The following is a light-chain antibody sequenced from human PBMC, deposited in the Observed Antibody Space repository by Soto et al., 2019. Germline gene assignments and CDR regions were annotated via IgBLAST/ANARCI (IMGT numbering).Light chain of an antibody. CDR1: SSDAGGYNF. V-gene: IGLV2-14*03. Sequence: QSALTQPASVSGSPGQSSTISCTGTSSDAGGYNFVSWYQQNPGKAPKFIIYDVRNRPSGVSNRFSGSRSGNTASLTISGLPAEDEADYYCSSYTSSSTVIFCGGTQLTVL. CDR2: DVR. J-gene: IGLJ2*01. CDR3: SSYTSSSTVI.